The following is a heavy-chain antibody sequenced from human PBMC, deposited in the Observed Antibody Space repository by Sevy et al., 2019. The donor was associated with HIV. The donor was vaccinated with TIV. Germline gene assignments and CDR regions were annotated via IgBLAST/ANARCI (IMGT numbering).Heavy chain of an antibody. CDR2: IYDVSST. V-gene: IGHV3-53*01. CDR1: GFTVSSNY. CDR3: ATQSGYSTSPGAFDI. D-gene: IGHD6-6*01. J-gene: IGHJ3*02. Sequence: GGSLRLSCAASGFTVSSNYMSWVRQAPGKGLEWVSLIYDVSSTYFSDSVEGRFTISTDNSKHTLYLQMNSLRAEDTAVYYCATQSGYSTSPGAFDIWGQGTMVTVSS.